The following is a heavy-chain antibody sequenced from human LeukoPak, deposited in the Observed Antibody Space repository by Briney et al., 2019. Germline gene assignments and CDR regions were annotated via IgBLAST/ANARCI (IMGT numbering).Heavy chain of an antibody. J-gene: IGHJ4*02. D-gene: IGHD3-22*01. CDR3: ASWDYYDSSAPGGG. V-gene: IGHV1-3*01. CDR2: INAGNGNT. Sequence: GASVKVSCKASGYTFTSYAMHWVRQAPGQRLEWMGWINAGNGNTKYSQKFQGRVTITRDTPASTAYMELSSLRSEDTAVYYCASWDYYDSSAPGGGWGQGNPVTVSP. CDR1: GYTFTSYA.